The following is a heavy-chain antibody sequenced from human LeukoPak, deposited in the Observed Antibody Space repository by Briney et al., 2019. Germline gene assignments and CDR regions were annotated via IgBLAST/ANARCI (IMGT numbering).Heavy chain of an antibody. Sequence: SETLSLTCTVSSGSITSGNHYWSWIRQHPGKGLEWIGFIYHSGSTYYNPSLKSRVTISVDTSKNQFSLKLGSVTAADTAVYYCARTTYSNYFDYWGQGTLVTVSS. D-gene: IGHD4-11*01. CDR2: IYHSGST. V-gene: IGHV4-31*03. CDR1: SGSITSGNHY. J-gene: IGHJ4*02. CDR3: ARTTYSNYFDY.